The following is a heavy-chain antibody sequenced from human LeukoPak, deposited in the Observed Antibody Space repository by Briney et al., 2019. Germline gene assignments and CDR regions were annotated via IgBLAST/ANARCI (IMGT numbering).Heavy chain of an antibody. D-gene: IGHD5-12*01. Sequence: SVKVSCKASGGTFSSYAISWVRQAPGQGLEWMGGIIPIFGTANYAQKFQGRVTITADESTSTAYMELSSLRPEDTAVYYCAREKGYSGLNWFDPWGQGTLVTVSS. CDR3: AREKGYSGLNWFDP. CDR2: IIPIFGTA. CDR1: GGTFSSYA. V-gene: IGHV1-69*13. J-gene: IGHJ5*02.